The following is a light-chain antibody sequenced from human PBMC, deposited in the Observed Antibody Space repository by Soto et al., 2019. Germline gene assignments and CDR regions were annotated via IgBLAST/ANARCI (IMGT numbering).Light chain of an antibody. V-gene: IGKV1-27*01. Sequence: DIQMTQSPSSLSASIGDRITITCRASQGISNYLAWYQQKPGKVPKLLIYGASTLQSGVPSRFSGSGSGTDFTLTITSLQTEDVATYYCQKYNSALLTFGVGTKVEIK. J-gene: IGKJ4*01. CDR3: QKYNSALLT. CDR2: GAS. CDR1: QGISNY.